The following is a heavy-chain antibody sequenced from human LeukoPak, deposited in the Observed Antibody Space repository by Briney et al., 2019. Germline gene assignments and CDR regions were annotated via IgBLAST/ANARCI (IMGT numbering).Heavy chain of an antibody. D-gene: IGHD6-13*01. Sequence: PGGSLRLSCTGSAFTFSSSAFHWVRQAPGKGLEWLSVISFDGNNIHYADSVKGRFTVFRDNSRHTLYLQMNSLRAEDTAVYYCAKDPPIAAAGPYYYYYYYMDVWGKGTTVTISS. CDR1: AFTFSSSA. CDR2: ISFDGNNI. J-gene: IGHJ6*03. CDR3: AKDPPIAAAGPYYYYYYYMDV. V-gene: IGHV3-30-3*01.